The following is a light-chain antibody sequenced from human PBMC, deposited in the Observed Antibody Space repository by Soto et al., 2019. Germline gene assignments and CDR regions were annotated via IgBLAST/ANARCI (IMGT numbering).Light chain of an antibody. CDR3: QSYDSSLNV. CDR2: GNS. Sequence: LTQPPSVYGAPGQSVTISCTGSSSNIGAGYDVHWYQQLPGTASKLLIYGNSNRPSGVPDRFSGSKSGTSASLAITGLQAEDEADYYCQSYDSSLNVFGTGTKVTVL. CDR1: SSNIGAGYD. J-gene: IGLJ1*01. V-gene: IGLV1-40*01.